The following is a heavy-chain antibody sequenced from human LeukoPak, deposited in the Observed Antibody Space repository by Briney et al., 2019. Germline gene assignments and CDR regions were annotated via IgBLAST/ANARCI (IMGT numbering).Heavy chain of an antibody. V-gene: IGHV3-23*01. Sequence: PGGSLRLSCAASGFTFSSYSMNWVRQAPGKGLEWVSAISGSGGSTYYADSVKGRFTISRDNSKNTLYLQMSSLRAEDTAVYYCAKGVTSIAARPIDYWGQGTLVTVSS. J-gene: IGHJ4*02. CDR2: ISGSGGST. D-gene: IGHD6-6*01. CDR3: AKGVTSIAARPIDY. CDR1: GFTFSSYS.